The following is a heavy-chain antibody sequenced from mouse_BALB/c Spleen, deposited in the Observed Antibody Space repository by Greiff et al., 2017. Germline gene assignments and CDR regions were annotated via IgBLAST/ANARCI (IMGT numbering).Heavy chain of an antibody. CDR3: ARNYGYDRYFDV. CDR2: ISYSGST. J-gene: IGHJ1*01. D-gene: IGHD2-2*01. CDR1: GYSITSDYA. Sequence: VQLKESGPGLVKPSQSLSLTCTVTGYSITSDYAWNWIRQFPGNKLEWMGYISYSGSTSYNPSLKSRISITRDTSKNQFFLQLNSVTTEDTATYYCARNYGYDRYFDVWGAGTTVTVSS. V-gene: IGHV3-2*02.